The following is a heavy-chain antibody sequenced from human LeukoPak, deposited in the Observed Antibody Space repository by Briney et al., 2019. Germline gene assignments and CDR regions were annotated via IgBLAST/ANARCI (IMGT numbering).Heavy chain of an antibody. CDR1: GGSISSGGYS. V-gene: IGHV4-30-2*01. J-gene: IGHJ4*02. Sequence: SETLSLTCAVSGGSISSGGYSWRWIRQPPGKGLEWIGYIYHSGSTYYNPSLKSRVTISVDRSKNQFSLKLSSVTAADTAVYYCARGPLAADWGQGTLVTVSS. CDR3: ARGPLAAD. CDR2: IYHSGST. D-gene: IGHD6-25*01.